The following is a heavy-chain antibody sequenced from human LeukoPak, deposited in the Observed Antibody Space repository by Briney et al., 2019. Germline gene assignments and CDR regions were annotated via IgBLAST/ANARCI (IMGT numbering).Heavy chain of an antibody. CDR2: ISTYTDDI. CDR3: ARGEYSISHFGH. J-gene: IGHJ4*02. Sequence: ASVKVSCKASGYSFSDYGIGWARRAPGQGLEWMGWISTYTDDIKYAENLQGRLTMTTDTPTSTAYMELRSLRSDDTAVYYCARGEYSISHFGHWGQGTQVVVSS. CDR1: GYSFSDYG. D-gene: IGHD6-6*01. V-gene: IGHV1-18*01.